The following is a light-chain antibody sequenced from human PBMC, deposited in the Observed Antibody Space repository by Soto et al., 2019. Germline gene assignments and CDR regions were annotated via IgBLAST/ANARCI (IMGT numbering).Light chain of an antibody. J-gene: IGLJ1*01. CDR3: CSYAGSYTEV. Sequence: QSALTQPRSVSGSPGQSVTISCTGTSSDVGGYNYVSWYQQHPGKAPKLMIYDVSKRPSGVPDRLSGSKSGNTASLTISGLQAEDEADYYCCSYAGSYTEVFGTGTKLTVL. V-gene: IGLV2-11*01. CDR2: DVS. CDR1: SSDVGGYNY.